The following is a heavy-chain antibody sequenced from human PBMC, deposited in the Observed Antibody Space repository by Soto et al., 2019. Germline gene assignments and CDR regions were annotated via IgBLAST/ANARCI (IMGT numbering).Heavy chain of an antibody. J-gene: IGHJ6*02. CDR2: IYYSGST. CDR1: GGSISSYY. CDR3: ARSLRPGYYYGMDV. Sequence: PSETLSLTCTVSGGSISSYYWSWIRQPPGKGLEWIGYIYYSGSTNYNPSLKSRVTISVDTSKNQFSLKLSSVTAADTAVYYCARSLRPGYYYGMDVWGQGTTVTVSS. V-gene: IGHV4-59*01.